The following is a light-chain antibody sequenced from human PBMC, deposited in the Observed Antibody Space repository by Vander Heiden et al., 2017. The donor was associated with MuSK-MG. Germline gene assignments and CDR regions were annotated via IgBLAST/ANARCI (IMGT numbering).Light chain of an antibody. CDR1: NIGSKS. V-gene: IGLV3-21*02. CDR2: DDS. Sequence: ITCGGNNIGSKSVHWYQRRPGQAPVLVVYDDSDRPSGIPARFSGSNSGNTATLTIGRVEAGDEADYYCQVWDTTSDHPGGVFGGGTKLTVL. J-gene: IGLJ3*02. CDR3: QVWDTTSDHPGGV.